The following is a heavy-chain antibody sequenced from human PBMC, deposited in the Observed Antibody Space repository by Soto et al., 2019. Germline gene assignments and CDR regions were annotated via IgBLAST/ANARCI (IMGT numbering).Heavy chain of an antibody. J-gene: IGHJ4*02. D-gene: IGHD3-10*01. CDR3: VSVRGYGHASVPYS. CDR2: ISYDGSLQ. V-gene: IGHV3-30*03. Sequence: QAQLVESGGGVVQPGRSLRLSCAASGFAFSSYGMHWVRQAPGTGLEWVAVISYDGSLQHYADSVKGRFTISRDNSKIVVVLQMTTLRAEDTAVYYCVSVRGYGHASVPYSWGQGTLVSVSS. CDR1: GFAFSSYG.